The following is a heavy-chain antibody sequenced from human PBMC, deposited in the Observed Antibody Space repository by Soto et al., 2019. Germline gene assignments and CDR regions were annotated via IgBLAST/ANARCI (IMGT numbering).Heavy chain of an antibody. Sequence: PSETLSLTCTVSGGSISSSSYYLAWIRQPPGKGLEWTGSIYYSGSTYYNPSLKSRVTISVDTSKNQFSLKLSSVTAADTAVYYCARSALSSGYDYWGQGTLVTVSS. D-gene: IGHD3-22*01. V-gene: IGHV4-39*07. CDR3: ARSALSSGYDY. CDR2: IYYSGST. J-gene: IGHJ4*02. CDR1: GGSISSSSYY.